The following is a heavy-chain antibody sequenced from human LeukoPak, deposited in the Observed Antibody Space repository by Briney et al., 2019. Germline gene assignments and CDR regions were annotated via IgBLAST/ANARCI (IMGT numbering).Heavy chain of an antibody. Sequence: GGSLRLSCAASGFTFSSYSMNWVRQAPGKGLEWVSSISSSSSYIYYADSVKGRFTISRDNAKNSLYLQMNSLRAEDTAVYYCTRDRTTITLFELWGQGTLVTVSS. CDR1: GFTFSSYS. D-gene: IGHD4-11*01. CDR2: ISSSSSYI. CDR3: TRDRTTITLFEL. V-gene: IGHV3-21*01. J-gene: IGHJ4*02.